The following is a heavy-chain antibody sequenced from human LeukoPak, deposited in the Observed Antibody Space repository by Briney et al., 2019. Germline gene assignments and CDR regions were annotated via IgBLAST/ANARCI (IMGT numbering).Heavy chain of an antibody. J-gene: IGHJ5*02. CDR1: GFTVSSNY. Sequence: GGSLGLSCAASGFTVSSNYMSWVRQAPGKGLKWVSVIYSGGSTYYADSVKGRFTISRDNSKNTLYLQMNSLRAEDTAVYYCARGDWFDPWGQGTLVTVSS. V-gene: IGHV3-66*01. CDR2: IYSGGST. CDR3: ARGDWFDP.